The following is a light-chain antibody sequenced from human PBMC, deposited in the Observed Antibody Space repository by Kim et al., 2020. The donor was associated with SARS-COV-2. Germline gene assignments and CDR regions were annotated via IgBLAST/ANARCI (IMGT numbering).Light chain of an antibody. V-gene: IGLV3-25*03. CDR2: RDK. Sequence: SYELTQPPSVSVPPGQTARITCSGDALPKEYAYWYQQKPGQAPVLVIYRDKERPSGIPERFSGSTSGTTVTLTISGVQAEDEAAYYCQSADSTRTYVVFG. CDR3: QSADSTRTYVV. CDR1: ALPKEY. J-gene: IGLJ2*01.